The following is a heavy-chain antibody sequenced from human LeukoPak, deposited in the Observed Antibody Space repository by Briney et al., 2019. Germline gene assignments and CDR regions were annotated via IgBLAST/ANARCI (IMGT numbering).Heavy chain of an antibody. CDR3: ASSYSSSWYRLAYYYGMDV. Sequence: SSQTLSLTCTVSGGSISSGGYYWSWIRQHPGKGLEWIGYIYYSGSTYYNPSLKSRVTISVDTSKNQFSLKLSSVTAADTAVYYCASSYSSSWYRLAYYYGMDVWGQGTTVTVSS. D-gene: IGHD6-13*01. V-gene: IGHV4-31*03. CDR2: IYYSGST. J-gene: IGHJ6*02. CDR1: GGSISSGGYY.